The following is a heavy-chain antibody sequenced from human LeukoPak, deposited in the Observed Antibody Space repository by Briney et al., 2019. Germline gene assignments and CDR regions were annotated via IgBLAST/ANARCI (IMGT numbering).Heavy chain of an antibody. CDR2: ISAYKCNT. Sequence: VVSVKVSYKASGYTFTSYGISWVRQAPGQGLEWMGWISAYKCNTNYAQKLQGRVTMTTDTSTNTAYLELKSLRSDDTAVYYCARGVGYDFWSGYQGNDYWGQGPLDTVSS. CDR3: ARGVGYDFWSGYQGNDY. V-gene: IGHV1-18*01. D-gene: IGHD3-3*01. CDR1: GYTFTSYG. J-gene: IGHJ4*02.